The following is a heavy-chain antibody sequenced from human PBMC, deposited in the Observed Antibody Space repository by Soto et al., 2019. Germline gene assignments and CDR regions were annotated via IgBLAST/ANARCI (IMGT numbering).Heavy chain of an antibody. V-gene: IGHV1-69*06. CDR2: IIPIFGSA. CDR3: ATGPTTMFGVVTSSRYYYYYGMDV. Sequence: QVQLVQSGAEVKKPGSSVKVSCKASGGTFSSYAISWVRQAPGQGLEWKGGIIPIFGSANYAQKFQGRVTITADKSTSTAYRELSSLRSEDTDVYYSATGPTTMFGVVTSSRYYYYYGMDVWGQGTTVTVSS. CDR1: GGTFSSYA. J-gene: IGHJ6*02. D-gene: IGHD3-3*01.